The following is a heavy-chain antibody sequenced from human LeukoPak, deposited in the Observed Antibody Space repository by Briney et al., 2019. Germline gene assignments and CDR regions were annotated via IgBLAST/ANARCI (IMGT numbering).Heavy chain of an antibody. CDR2: IIPIFGTA. Sequence: SVKVSCKASGGTFSSYAISWVRQAPGQGLEWMGGIIPIFGTAIYAQKFQGRVTITADESTSTAYMELSSLRSEDTAVYYCASLGVYGSGSYYKKYYFDYWGQGTLVTVSS. V-gene: IGHV1-69*13. J-gene: IGHJ4*02. CDR1: GGTFSSYA. CDR3: ASLGVYGSGSYYKKYYFDY. D-gene: IGHD3-10*01.